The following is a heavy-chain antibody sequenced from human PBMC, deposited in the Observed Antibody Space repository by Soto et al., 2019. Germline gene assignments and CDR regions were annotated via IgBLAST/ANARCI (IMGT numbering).Heavy chain of an antibody. CDR2: VYNDGSA. V-gene: IGHV4-4*01. CDR1: GVSISSGNW. D-gene: IGHD3-22*01. Sequence: AETLSLTCDVSGVSISSGNWWGWVRQPPGTGLEWIAEVYNDGSANYHPSLESRATISVDRSKNQFSLRLSSVTAADTGKYCCARLVYDSRLNYLYFDHWGQGTLVTVSS. J-gene: IGHJ4*02. CDR3: ARLVYDSRLNYLYFDH.